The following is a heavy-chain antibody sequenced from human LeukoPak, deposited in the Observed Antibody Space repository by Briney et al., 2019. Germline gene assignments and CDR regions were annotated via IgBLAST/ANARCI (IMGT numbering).Heavy chain of an antibody. CDR2: INTNTGNP. V-gene: IGHV7-4-1*02. Sequence: ASVKVSCKASGYVFSSYAMNWVRQAPGQGLEWMGWINTNTGNPTYAQGFTGRFVFSLDTSVSTAYLQISSLKAEDTAVYFCARPYYYDSSNYAAGFDYWGQGTLVTVSS. J-gene: IGHJ4*02. CDR1: GYVFSSYA. D-gene: IGHD3-22*01. CDR3: ARPYYYDSSNYAAGFDY.